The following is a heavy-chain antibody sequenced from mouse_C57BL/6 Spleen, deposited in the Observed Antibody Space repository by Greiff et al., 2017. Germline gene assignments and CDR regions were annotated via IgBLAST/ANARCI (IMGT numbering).Heavy chain of an antibody. Sequence: QVQLQQSGPELVKPGASVKISCKASGYAFSSSWMNWVKQRPGKGLEWIGRIYPGDGDTNYNGKFKGKATLTADKSSSTAYMQLSSLTSEDSAVYFCASPWDYAMVYWGQGTSVTVSS. CDR3: ASPWDYAMVY. J-gene: IGHJ4*01. V-gene: IGHV1-82*01. D-gene: IGHD4-1*01. CDR1: GYAFSSSW. CDR2: IYPGDGDT.